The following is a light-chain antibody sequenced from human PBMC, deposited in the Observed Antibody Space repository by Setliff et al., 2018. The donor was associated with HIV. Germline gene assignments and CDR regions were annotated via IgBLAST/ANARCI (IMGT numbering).Light chain of an antibody. CDR2: DVS. CDR3: YSYAGIYTLRV. J-gene: IGLJ1*01. CDR1: SSDVGGYNY. V-gene: IGLV2-11*01. Sequence: QSALTQPRSVSGSPGQSVTISCTGTSSDVGGYNYVSRYQQHPGKAPKLMIYDVSTRPSGVPDRFSGSKSGNTASLTISGLQAEDEADYYCYSYAGIYTLRVFGTGTKVTVL.